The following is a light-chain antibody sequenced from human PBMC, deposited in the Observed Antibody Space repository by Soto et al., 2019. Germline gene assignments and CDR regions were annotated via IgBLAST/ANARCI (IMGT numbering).Light chain of an antibody. J-gene: IGKJ5*01. V-gene: IGKV3D-11*01. CDR2: DAS. CDR3: QQRSNWPIT. Sequence: FVLTQSPATLSLSPGEGATLSCRASQDINTYLAWYQQKPGQAPRLLIYDASNRAKGIPARFSGSGPGTDFTLTISSLEPEELAVYDCQQRSNWPITFGQGTRLEIK. CDR1: QDINTY.